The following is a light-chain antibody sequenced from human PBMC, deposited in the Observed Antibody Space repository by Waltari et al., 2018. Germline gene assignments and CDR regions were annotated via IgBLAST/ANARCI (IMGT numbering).Light chain of an antibody. CDR1: QSISIN. CDR3: QQFNDWPRT. J-gene: IGKJ1*01. CDR2: GAS. Sequence: EVVMTQSPATLSVSPGERATLSCRASQSISINLVWYQQKPGQAPRLLMYGASTRATDIPARFSGSGSGTEFTLTISSLQSEDAAVYYCQQFNDWPRTFGQGTKEEIK. V-gene: IGKV3-15*01.